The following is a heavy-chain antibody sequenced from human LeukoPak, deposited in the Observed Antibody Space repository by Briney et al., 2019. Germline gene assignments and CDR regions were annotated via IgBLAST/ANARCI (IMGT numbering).Heavy chain of an antibody. V-gene: IGHV3-33*06. J-gene: IGHJ4*02. CDR3: AKSAGATTAGRHDY. Sequence: GGSLRLSCAASGFTLSSYGMHWVRQAPGKGLEWVAVIWYDGSNKYYADSVKGRFTISRDNSKNTLYLQMNSLRAEDTAAYYCAKSAGATTAGRHDYWGQGTLVTVSS. CDR1: GFTLSSYG. CDR2: IWYDGSNK. D-gene: IGHD1-26*01.